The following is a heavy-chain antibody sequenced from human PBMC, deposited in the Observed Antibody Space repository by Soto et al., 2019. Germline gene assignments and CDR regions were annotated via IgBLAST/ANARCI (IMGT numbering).Heavy chain of an antibody. V-gene: IGHV3-30*18. CDR2: ISYDGSNK. D-gene: IGHD6-6*01. CDR3: AKDRRVAARPGDGDY. J-gene: IGHJ4*02. CDR1: GFTFSSYG. Sequence: QVQLVESGGGVVQPGRSLRLSCAASGFTFSSYGMHWVRQAPGKGLEWVAVISYDGSNKYYADSVKGRFTISRDNSKNTLYLQMNSLRAEDTAVYYCAKDRRVAARPGDGDYWGQGTLVTVSS.